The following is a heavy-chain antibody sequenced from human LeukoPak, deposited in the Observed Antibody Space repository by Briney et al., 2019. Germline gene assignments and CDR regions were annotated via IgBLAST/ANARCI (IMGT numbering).Heavy chain of an antibody. CDR3: ARRVGRWFGERAYYYNYMDV. Sequence: PSEILSLTCTVSGGSISSSSYYWGWLRQPPGKGLEWIGSIYYSGTTYYNAFLKSRVTISVDTSENQFSLKLSSVTAADTAMYYCARRVGRWFGERAYYYNYMDVWGKGTTVTISS. CDR1: GGSISSSSYY. CDR2: IYYSGTT. J-gene: IGHJ6*03. V-gene: IGHV4-39*01. D-gene: IGHD3-10*01.